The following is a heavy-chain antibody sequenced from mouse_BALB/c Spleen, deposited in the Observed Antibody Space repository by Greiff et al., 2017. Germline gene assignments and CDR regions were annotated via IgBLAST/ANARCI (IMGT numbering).Heavy chain of an antibody. J-gene: IGHJ4*01. CDR3: ARRGGYYRYYAMDY. V-gene: IGHV2-6-7*01. D-gene: IGHD2-3*01. Sequence: VQGVESGPGLVAPSQSLSITCTVSGFSLTGYGVNWVRQPPGKGLEWLGMIWGDGSTDYNSALKSRLSISKDNSKSQVFLKMNSLQTDDTARYYCARRGGYYRYYAMDYWGQGTSVTVSS. CDR1: GFSLTGYG. CDR2: IWGDGST.